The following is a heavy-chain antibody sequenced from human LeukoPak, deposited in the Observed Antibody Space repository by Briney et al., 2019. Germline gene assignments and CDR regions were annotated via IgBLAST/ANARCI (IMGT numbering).Heavy chain of an antibody. Sequence: ASVKVSCKASGGTFSSYAISWVRQAPGQGLEWMGWMNPNSGNTGYAQKFQGRVTITRNTSISTAYMELSSLRSEDTAVYYCARGSYYDFWSGYYGYMDVWGKGTTVTVSS. CDR3: ARGSYYDFWSGYYGYMDV. CDR1: GGTFSSYA. V-gene: IGHV1-8*03. J-gene: IGHJ6*03. CDR2: MNPNSGNT. D-gene: IGHD3-3*01.